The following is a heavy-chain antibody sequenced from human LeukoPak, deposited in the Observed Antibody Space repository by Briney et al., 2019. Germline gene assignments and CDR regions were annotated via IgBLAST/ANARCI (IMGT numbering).Heavy chain of an antibody. J-gene: IGHJ4*02. CDR3: ARDSALLNNGDWYGGSDY. Sequence: EASVKVSCKASGYTFTNYGISWVRQAPGQGLEWMGWMSALNGNTNYQHKFQGRVTMTTDTSKNTAYMELRSLRSDDTAMYYCARDSALLNNGDWYGGSDYWGQGTLVTVSS. CDR1: GYTFTNYG. V-gene: IGHV1-18*01. D-gene: IGHD4-17*01. CDR2: MSALNGNT.